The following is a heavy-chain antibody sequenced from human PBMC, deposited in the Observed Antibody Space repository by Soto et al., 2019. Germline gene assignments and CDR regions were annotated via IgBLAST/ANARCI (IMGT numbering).Heavy chain of an antibody. V-gene: IGHV4-34*01. CDR3: ARGGYYYDSSGYFDY. J-gene: IGHJ4*02. D-gene: IGHD3-22*01. Sequence: SETLSLTCAVYGGSFSGYYWSWIRQPPGKGLEWIGEINHSGSTNYNPSLKSRVTTSVDTSKNQFSLKLSSVTAADTAVYYCARGGYYYDSSGYFDYWGQGTLVTVSS. CDR2: INHSGST. CDR1: GGSFSGYY.